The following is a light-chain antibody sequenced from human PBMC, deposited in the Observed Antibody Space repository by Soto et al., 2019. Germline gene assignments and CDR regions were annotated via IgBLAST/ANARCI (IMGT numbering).Light chain of an antibody. V-gene: IGKV3-20*01. CDR1: QSVSSSY. CDR2: GAS. Sequence: EIVLTHSPGTLSLSPGERATLSCRTSQSVSSSYLAWYQQKPGQAPRLLIYGASSRATGIPDRFSGSGSGTDFTLNISRLEPEDFAVYYCQQYGRSWWTFGQGNKVEIK. J-gene: IGKJ1*01. CDR3: QQYGRSWWT.